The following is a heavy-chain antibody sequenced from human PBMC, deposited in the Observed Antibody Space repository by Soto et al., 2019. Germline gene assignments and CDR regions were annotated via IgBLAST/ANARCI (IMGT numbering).Heavy chain of an antibody. CDR2: IVPIRRTA. CDR3: VRESGGKLTSS. V-gene: IGHV1-69*13. J-gene: IGHJ4*02. CDR1: GGTFSSYR. D-gene: IGHD2-2*01. Sequence: SVKVSCKPSGGTFSSYRINWVRQAPGQGLEWVGGIVPIRRTADYAQTFQGRVSITADESARTSYLELRSLRSQDTAVYYCVRESGGKLTSSWGQGTPVTVSS.